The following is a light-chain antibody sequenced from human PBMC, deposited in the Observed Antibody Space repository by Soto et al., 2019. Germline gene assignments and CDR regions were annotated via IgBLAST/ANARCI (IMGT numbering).Light chain of an antibody. CDR3: QQYNSYSWT. CDR2: DAS. V-gene: IGKV1-5*01. J-gene: IGKJ1*01. Sequence: DIQMTQSPSTLSASVGDRVTITCRASQSISTWLAWYQQKPGKAPKVLIYDASRLESGVPSRFSSSGSGTDFTLTISSLQPADFATYYCQQYNSYSWTFGQGTKVDIK. CDR1: QSISTW.